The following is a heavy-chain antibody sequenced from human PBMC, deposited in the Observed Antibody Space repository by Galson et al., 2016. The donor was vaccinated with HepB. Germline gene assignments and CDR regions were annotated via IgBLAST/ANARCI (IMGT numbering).Heavy chain of an antibody. J-gene: IGHJ4*02. CDR2: DSMDGRRK. D-gene: IGHD2/OR15-2a*01. CDR3: AKRHEYCPPVGCSVDY. V-gene: IGHV3-30*18. Sequence: SLRLSCAASGFTFSQRGMHWVRQAPGKGLEWVAADSMDGRRKFYADSVKGRFTISRDNSNNMLFLQMSSLRVDDTAVYYCAKRHEYCPPVGCSVDYWGQGTPVSVSS. CDR1: GFTFSQRG.